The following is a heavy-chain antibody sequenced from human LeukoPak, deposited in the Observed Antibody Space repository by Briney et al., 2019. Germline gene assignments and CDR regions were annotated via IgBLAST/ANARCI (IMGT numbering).Heavy chain of an antibody. J-gene: IGHJ5*02. CDR3: ARDIRYCSGGSCPAWFDP. Sequence: PSETLSLTCTVSGGSISSRTYSWGWIRQPPGKGLEWIGTIYFSGSTYYNPSLKSRVTISVDRSKNQFSLKLSSVTAADTAVYYCARDIRYCSGGSCPAWFDPWGQGTLVTVSS. CDR1: GGSISSRTYS. CDR2: IYFSGST. D-gene: IGHD2-15*01. V-gene: IGHV4-39*07.